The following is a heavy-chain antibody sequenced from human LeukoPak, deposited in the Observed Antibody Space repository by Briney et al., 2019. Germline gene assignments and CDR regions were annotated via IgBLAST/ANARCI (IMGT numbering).Heavy chain of an antibody. D-gene: IGHD1-26*01. CDR1: GYTFTSYG. J-gene: IGHJ6*03. CDR2: ISAYNGNT. Sequence: GASVKVSCKASGYTFTSYGISWVRQAPGQGLEWMGWISAYNGNTNYAQKLQGRVTMTTDTSTSTAYMELSSLRSEDTAVYYCARGRVGATRGNYYYYMDVWGKGTTVTISS. V-gene: IGHV1-18*01. CDR3: ARGRVGATRGNYYYYMDV.